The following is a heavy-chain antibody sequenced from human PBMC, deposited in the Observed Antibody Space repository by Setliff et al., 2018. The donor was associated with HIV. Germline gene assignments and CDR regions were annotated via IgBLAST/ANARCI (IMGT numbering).Heavy chain of an antibody. Sequence: SETLSLTCTVSGASMSGHYWSWLRQPPGRTLEWIGYVYYTGTTNYNPSLQSRVTISLDTSKSQFSLKLTSATAADTAVYYCATYPRPPYDFEYWGQGNLVTVSS. D-gene: IGHD3-16*01. J-gene: IGHJ4*02. CDR3: ATYPRPPYDFEY. CDR1: GASMSGHY. V-gene: IGHV4-59*11. CDR2: VYYTGTT.